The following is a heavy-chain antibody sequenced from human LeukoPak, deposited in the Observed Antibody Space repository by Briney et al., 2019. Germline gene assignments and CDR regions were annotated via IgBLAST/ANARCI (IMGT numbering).Heavy chain of an antibody. J-gene: IGHJ4*02. CDR3: ARDDILTGYSPRFDY. Sequence: ASVKVSCKVSGYTLTELSMHWVRQAPGKGLEWMGGFDPEDGETIYAQKFQGRVTITADKSTSTAYMELSSLRSEDTAVYYCARDDILTGYSPRFDYWGQGTLVTVSS. CDR2: FDPEDGET. D-gene: IGHD3-9*01. CDR1: GYTLTELS. V-gene: IGHV1-24*01.